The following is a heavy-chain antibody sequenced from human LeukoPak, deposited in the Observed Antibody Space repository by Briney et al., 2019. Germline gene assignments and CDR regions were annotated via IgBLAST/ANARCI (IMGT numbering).Heavy chain of an antibody. CDR1: GFTFSTYS. V-gene: IGHV3-74*01. J-gene: IGHJ4*02. Sequence: QAGGSLRLSCAASGFTFSTYSMNWVRQAPGKGPMWVSRICPDGTVTNYADSVKARFSISRDNARNTVYLQMNSLRAEDTAVYYCVRDFRSADYWGQGTLVTVSS. CDR2: ICPDGTVT. CDR3: VRDFRSADY.